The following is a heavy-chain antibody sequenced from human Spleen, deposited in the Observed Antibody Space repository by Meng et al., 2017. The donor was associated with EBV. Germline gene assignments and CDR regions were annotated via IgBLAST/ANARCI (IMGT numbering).Heavy chain of an antibody. Sequence: QVPPRQWRAGLVHPSETLSLTCAVSGGAFSSYDWGWIRQPPGKGLEWIGEINQSGSIYYNPSLMGRVTISGDTSRNQFSLKLISVTAADTAVYYCARGPYYEWGQGTLVTVSS. CDR1: GGAFSSYD. V-gene: IGHV4-34*01. D-gene: IGHD1-26*01. J-gene: IGHJ4*02. CDR2: INQSGSI. CDR3: ARGPYYE.